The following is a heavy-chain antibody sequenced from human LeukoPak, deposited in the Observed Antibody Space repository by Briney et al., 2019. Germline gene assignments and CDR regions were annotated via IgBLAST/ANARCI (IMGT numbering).Heavy chain of an antibody. CDR2: IFHSGNT. CDR3: ARERRQLERWIDY. Sequence: SETLSLTCAVYGGSFSGYYWSWIRQPPGKGLEWIGYIFHSGNTRYNPSLKSRVTISVDTPKNQFSLRLTSVTAVDTAVYYCARERRQLERWIDYWGQGTLVTVSS. CDR1: GGSFSGYY. V-gene: IGHV4-59*01. J-gene: IGHJ4*02. D-gene: IGHD1-1*01.